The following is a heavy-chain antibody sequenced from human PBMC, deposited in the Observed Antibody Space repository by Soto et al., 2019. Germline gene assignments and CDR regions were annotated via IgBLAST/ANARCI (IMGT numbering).Heavy chain of an antibody. CDR3: ARRKYYDFWSGPLRSSPYGMDV. CDR2: IYYSGST. Sequence: SETLSLTCTVSGGSISSGDYYWSWIRQPPGKGLEWIGYIYYSGSTYYNPSLKSRVTISVDTSKNQFSLNLSSVTAADTAVYYCARRKYYDFWSGPLRSSPYGMDVWGQGTTVTVSS. V-gene: IGHV4-30-4*01. CDR1: GGSISSGDYY. J-gene: IGHJ6*02. D-gene: IGHD3-3*01.